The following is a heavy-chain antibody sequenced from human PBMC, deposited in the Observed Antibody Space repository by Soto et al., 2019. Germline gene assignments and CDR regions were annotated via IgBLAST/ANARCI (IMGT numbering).Heavy chain of an antibody. CDR1: GFTFSSYS. CDR3: ARVTGYYYGSGSYYRPDDY. CDR2: ISSSSSYI. V-gene: IGHV3-21*01. J-gene: IGHJ4*02. D-gene: IGHD3-10*01. Sequence: GGSLSVSCAASGFTFSSYSMNWVRQAPGKGLEWVSSISSSSSYIYYADSVKGRFTISRDNAKNSLYLQMNSLRAEDTAVYYCARVTGYYYGSGSYYRPDDYWGQGTLVTVSS.